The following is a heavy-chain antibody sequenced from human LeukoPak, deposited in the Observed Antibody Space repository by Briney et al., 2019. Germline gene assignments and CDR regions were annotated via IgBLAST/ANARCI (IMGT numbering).Heavy chain of an antibody. D-gene: IGHD3-3*01. CDR3: ARVWNGLRFLEWLGSNWFDP. CDR2: ISAYNGNT. Sequence: GASVKVSCKASGYTFTSYGISWGRQAPGQGLEWMGWISAYNGNTNYAQKLQGRVTMTTDTSTSTAYMELRSLRSDDTAVYYCARVWNGLRFLEWLGSNWFDPWGQGTLVTVSS. V-gene: IGHV1-18*01. J-gene: IGHJ5*02. CDR1: GYTFTSYG.